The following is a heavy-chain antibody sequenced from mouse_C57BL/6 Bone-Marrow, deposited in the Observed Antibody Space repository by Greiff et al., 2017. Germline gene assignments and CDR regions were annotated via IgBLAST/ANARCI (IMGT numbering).Heavy chain of an antibody. CDR2: IYPRSGNT. CDR1: GYTFTSYG. J-gene: IGHJ2*01. Sequence: VQLQESGAELARPGASVKLSCKASGYTFTSYGISWVKQRPGQGLEWIGEIYPRSGNTYYNEKFKGKATLTADKSSSTAYMELRSLTSEDSAVYFCARFYGDYYCSSYCLYCWGQSTTSTVS. CDR3: ARFYGDYYCSSYCLYC. V-gene: IGHV1-81*01. D-gene: IGHD1-1*01.